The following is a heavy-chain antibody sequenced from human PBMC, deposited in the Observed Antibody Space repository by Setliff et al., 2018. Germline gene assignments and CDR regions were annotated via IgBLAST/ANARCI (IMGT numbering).Heavy chain of an antibody. CDR3: AKPYSY. CDR2: IWYDGSNK. D-gene: IGHD1-26*01. J-gene: IGHJ4*02. CDR1: GFTFSYYG. Sequence: GGSLRLSCAASGFTFSYYGIHWVRQAPGKGLEWVAVIWYDGSNKYYGDSVKGRFTISRDNSKNTLYLQMNSLRAEDTAVYYCAKPYSYWGQGTLVTVSS. V-gene: IGHV3-33*06.